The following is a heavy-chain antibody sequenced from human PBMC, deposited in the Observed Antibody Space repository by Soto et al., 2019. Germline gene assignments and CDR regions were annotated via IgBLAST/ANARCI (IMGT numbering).Heavy chain of an antibody. Sequence: ASVKVSCKSSGYTFTKFGISWVRQAPGQGLEWMGWNSAYNDNTNYAQKLQGRVTMTSDTSTSTAYMDSLGAEDTAIYYCAKVVGDGNDYYDFWGQGTLVTVSS. CDR3: AKVVGDGNDYYDF. J-gene: IGHJ4*02. D-gene: IGHD3-22*01. V-gene: IGHV1-18*01. CDR2: NSAYNDNT. CDR1: GYTFTKFG.